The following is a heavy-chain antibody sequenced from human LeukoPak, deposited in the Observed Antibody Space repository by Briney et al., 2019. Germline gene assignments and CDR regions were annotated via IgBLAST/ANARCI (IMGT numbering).Heavy chain of an antibody. J-gene: IGHJ4*02. V-gene: IGHV1-2*02. CDR1: GYTFTGYY. D-gene: IGHD2-21*01. Sequence: ASVKVSFKASGYTFTGYYMHWLRQPPGQGLEWMGWINTNSGGTNYAQKFQGRVTMTRDTSISTAYMELSRLRSDDTAVYYCARPPKLFPRPFDYWGQGTLVTVSS. CDR2: INTNSGGT. CDR3: ARPPKLFPRPFDY.